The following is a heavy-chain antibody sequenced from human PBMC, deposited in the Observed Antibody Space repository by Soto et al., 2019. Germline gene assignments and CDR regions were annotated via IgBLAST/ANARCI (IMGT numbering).Heavy chain of an antibody. CDR3: GTFRGSWYLDY. CDR2: IYYSETT. Sequence: QVQLQESGPGLVKPSQTLSLTCTVSGASISSGDYYWSWIRQPPGKGLEWIGYIYYSETTYYNPSLKSRLTISVDTSRNQFSLKLSSMTAADTAVYFCGTFRGSWYLDYWGQGTLVTVSS. D-gene: IGHD6-13*01. J-gene: IGHJ4*02. V-gene: IGHV4-30-4*01. CDR1: GASISSGDYY.